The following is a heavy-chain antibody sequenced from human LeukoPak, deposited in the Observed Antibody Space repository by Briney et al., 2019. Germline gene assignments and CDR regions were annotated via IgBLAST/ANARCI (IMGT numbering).Heavy chain of an antibody. CDR2: ISGGGGDT. J-gene: IGHJ4*02. CDR1: GFTFRSYA. V-gene: IGHV3-23*01. CDR3: AKGQGSTTGRFEY. Sequence: PGGSLRLSCAASGFTFRSYAMTWVRQAPGKGLEWVSSISGGGGDTHYAESVKGWFTISRDNSKNTLSLQMNSLRAEDTAVYYCAKGQGSTTGRFEYWGQGTLVTVSS. D-gene: IGHD1-1*01.